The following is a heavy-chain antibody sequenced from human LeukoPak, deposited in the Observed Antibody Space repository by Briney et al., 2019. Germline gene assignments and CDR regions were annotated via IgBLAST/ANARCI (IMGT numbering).Heavy chain of an antibody. Sequence: GGSLRLSCAASGFTVSSNYMNWVRQPPGKGLKWVSNIGTSSTTIYYADSVKGRFTISRDNAKNSLYLQMNSLRADDTAVYYCARFAAGGSYYYYMDVWGKGTTVTVSS. CDR3: ARFAAGGSYYYYMDV. V-gene: IGHV3-48*01. D-gene: IGHD6-25*01. CDR2: IGTSSTTI. J-gene: IGHJ6*03. CDR1: GFTVSSNY.